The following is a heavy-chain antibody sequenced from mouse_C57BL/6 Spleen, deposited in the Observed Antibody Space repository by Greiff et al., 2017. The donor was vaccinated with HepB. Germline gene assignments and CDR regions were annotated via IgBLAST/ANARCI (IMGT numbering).Heavy chain of an antibody. Sequence: EVMLVESGGGLVKPGGSLKLSCAASGFTFSSYAMSWVRQTPEKRLEWVATISDGGSYTYYPDNVKGRFTISRDNAKNNLYLQMSHLKSEDTAMYYCARAHDYGSSYPYYAMDYWGQGTSVTVSS. J-gene: IGHJ4*01. CDR3: ARAHDYGSSYPYYAMDY. V-gene: IGHV5-4*03. CDR1: GFTFSSYA. D-gene: IGHD1-1*01. CDR2: ISDGGSYT.